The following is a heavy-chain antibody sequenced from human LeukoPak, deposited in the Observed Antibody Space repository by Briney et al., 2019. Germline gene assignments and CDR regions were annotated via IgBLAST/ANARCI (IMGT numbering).Heavy chain of an antibody. CDR2: INHSGST. CDR1: GGSFSGYY. D-gene: IGHD2-8*01. Sequence: KPSETLSLTCAVYGGSFSGYYWSWIRQPPGKGLEWIGEINHSGSTNYNPSLKSRVTISVDTSKNQFSLKLSSVTAADTAVYYCARGGGYCGNGLCYDFDYWGQGTLVTVSS. J-gene: IGHJ4*02. CDR3: ARGGGYCGNGLCYDFDY. V-gene: IGHV4-34*01.